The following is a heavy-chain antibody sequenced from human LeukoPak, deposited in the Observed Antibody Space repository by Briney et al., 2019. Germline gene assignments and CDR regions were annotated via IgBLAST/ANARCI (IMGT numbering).Heavy chain of an antibody. CDR3: AGRRGNYYGMDV. J-gene: IGHJ6*02. D-gene: IGHD1-14*01. CDR1: GFTFSSYA. V-gene: IGHV4-34*08. Sequence: GSLRLSCAASGFTFSSYAMSWIRQPPGKGLEWIGEINHSGSTNYNPSLKSRVTISVDTSKNQFSLKLSSVTAADTAVYYCAGRRGNYYGMDVWGQGTTVTVSS. CDR2: INHSGST.